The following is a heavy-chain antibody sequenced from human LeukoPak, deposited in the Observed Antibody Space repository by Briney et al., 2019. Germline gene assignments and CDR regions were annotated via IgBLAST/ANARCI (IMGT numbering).Heavy chain of an antibody. D-gene: IGHD6-19*01. CDR3: ARGSPRGVAVAGTGWFDP. Sequence: SETLSLTCAVSGYSISSGFYWGWIRQPPGKGLEWIGSIYHSGSTNYNPSLKSRVTISVDTSKNQFSLKLSSVTAADTAVYYCARGSPRGVAVAGTGWFDPWGQGTLVTVSS. J-gene: IGHJ5*02. CDR2: IYHSGST. V-gene: IGHV4-38-2*01. CDR1: GYSISSGFY.